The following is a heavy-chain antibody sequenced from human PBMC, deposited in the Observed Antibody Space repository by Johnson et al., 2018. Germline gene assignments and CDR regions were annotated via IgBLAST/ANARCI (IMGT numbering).Heavy chain of an antibody. CDR3: AKDLTMVLPLLPFYYYYGMDV. D-gene: IGHD3-10*01. CDR1: GFTFSSYG. CDR2: ISYDGSNK. Sequence: QVQLVQSGGGVVQPGRSLRLSCAASGFTFSSYGMHWVRQAPGKGLEWVAVISYDGSNKYYADSVKGRFTIFRDNSKNTLYLQMNSLRAEDTAVYYCAKDLTMVLPLLPFYYYYGMDVWGQGTTVTVSS. J-gene: IGHJ6*02. V-gene: IGHV3-30*18.